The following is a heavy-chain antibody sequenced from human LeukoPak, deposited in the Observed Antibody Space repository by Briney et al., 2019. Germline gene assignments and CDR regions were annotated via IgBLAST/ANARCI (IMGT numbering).Heavy chain of an antibody. CDR2: ISGSGGST. V-gene: IGHV3-23*01. CDR1: GFTFSSYG. J-gene: IGHJ4*02. CDR3: AKDPPPYYDFWSGQYYFDY. Sequence: GGSLRLSCAASGFTFSSYGMDWVRQAPGKGLEWVSAISGSGGSTYYADSVKGRFTISRDNSKNTLYLQMNSLRAEDTAVYCCAKDPPPYYDFWSGQYYFDYWGQGTLVTVSS. D-gene: IGHD3-3*01.